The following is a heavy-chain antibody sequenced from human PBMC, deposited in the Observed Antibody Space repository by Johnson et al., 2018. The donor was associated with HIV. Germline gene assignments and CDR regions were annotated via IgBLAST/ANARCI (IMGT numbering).Heavy chain of an antibody. CDR3: AKDIGRFVDDGLDAFDI. CDR1: GFTFDDYA. Sequence: VHLVESGGGLVQPGRSLRLSCAASGFTFDDYAMHWVRQAPGKGLEWVSGISWNSGSIGYADSVKGRLTISRDNAKNSLHLQMNSLRGEDTALYYCAKDIGRFVDDGLDAFDIWGQGTMVTVSS. J-gene: IGHJ3*02. V-gene: IGHV3-9*01. CDR2: ISWNSGSI. D-gene: IGHD3-3*01.